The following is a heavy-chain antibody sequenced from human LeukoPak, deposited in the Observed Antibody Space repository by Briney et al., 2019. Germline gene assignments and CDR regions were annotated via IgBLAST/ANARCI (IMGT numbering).Heavy chain of an antibody. CDR3: ARDWRYCSSTSCLYYFDY. V-gene: IGHV4-38-2*02. Sequence: SETLSLTCTVSGYSISSGYYWGWIRQPPGKGLEWIGSIYHSGTTYYTPSLRSRVTISLDTSKNQFSLKLSSVTAADTAVYYCARDWRYCSSTSCLYYFDYWAREPWSPSPQ. CDR1: GYSISSGYY. CDR2: IYHSGTT. D-gene: IGHD2-2*01. J-gene: IGHJ4*02.